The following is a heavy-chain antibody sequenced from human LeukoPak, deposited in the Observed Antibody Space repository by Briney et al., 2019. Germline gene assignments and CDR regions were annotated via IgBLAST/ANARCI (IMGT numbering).Heavy chain of an antibody. CDR3: ARGLTMVRGVTYYYMDV. CDR1: GGTFSSYA. D-gene: IGHD3-10*01. J-gene: IGHJ6*03. V-gene: IGHV1-69*13. CDR2: IIPIFGTA. Sequence: SVKVSCKASGGTFSSYAVSWVRQAPGQGLEWMGGIIPIFGTANYAQKFQGRVTITVDESTSTAYMELSSLRSEDTAVYYCARGLTMVRGVTYYYMDVWGKGTTVTVSS.